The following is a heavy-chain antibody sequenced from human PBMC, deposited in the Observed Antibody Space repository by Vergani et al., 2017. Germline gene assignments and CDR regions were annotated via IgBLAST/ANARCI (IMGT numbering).Heavy chain of an antibody. Sequence: EVQLLESGGGLVQPGGSLRLSCAASGFTFSSYAMSWVRQAPGKGLEWVSAISGSGGSTYYADSVKGRFTISRENSKNTMYLQMNSLRAEDTAVYYCARDSYHSGSEGIAFDIWGQGTMVTVSS. CDR1: GFTFSSYA. D-gene: IGHD6-13*01. J-gene: IGHJ3*02. CDR3: ARDSYHSGSEGIAFDI. V-gene: IGHV3-23*01. CDR2: ISGSGGST.